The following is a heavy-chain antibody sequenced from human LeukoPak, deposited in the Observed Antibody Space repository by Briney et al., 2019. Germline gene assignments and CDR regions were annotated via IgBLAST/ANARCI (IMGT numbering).Heavy chain of an antibody. CDR1: GFTVSSNH. CDR3: ARDQSSSGVDY. Sequence: GGSLRLSCAASGFTVSSNHMNWVRQAPGKGLEWVSVIYSGGSTYYADSVKGRFTISRHNSKNTLYLQMNSLRAEDTAVYYCARDQSSSGVDYWGQGTLVTVSS. D-gene: IGHD6-25*01. V-gene: IGHV3-53*04. J-gene: IGHJ4*02. CDR2: IYSGGST.